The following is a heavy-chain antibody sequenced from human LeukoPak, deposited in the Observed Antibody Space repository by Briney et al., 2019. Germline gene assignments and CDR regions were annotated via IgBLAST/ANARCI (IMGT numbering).Heavy chain of an antibody. Sequence: KASETLSLTCAVSGYSISSGYYWGWIRQPPGKGLEWIGSIYHSGSTYYNPSLKSRVTISVDTSKNQFSLKLSSVAAADTAVYYCARCHFDWSNWFDPWGQGTLVTVSS. CDR3: ARCHFDWSNWFDP. V-gene: IGHV4-38-2*01. CDR2: IYHSGST. CDR1: GYSISSGYY. J-gene: IGHJ5*02. D-gene: IGHD3-9*01.